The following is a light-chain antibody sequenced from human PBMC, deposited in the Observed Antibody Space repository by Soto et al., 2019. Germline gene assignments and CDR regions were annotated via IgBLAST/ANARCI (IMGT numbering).Light chain of an antibody. CDR3: QQYGSSPLIT. CDR2: GAS. V-gene: IGKV3-20*01. CDR1: QSVSSSY. J-gene: IGKJ5*01. Sequence: PGERVTLSCRASQSVSSSYLTWYQQKPGQAPRLLIYGASTRATSIPARFSGSGSGTDFTLTISRLQPEDFAVYYCQQYGSSPLITFGQGTRLEIK.